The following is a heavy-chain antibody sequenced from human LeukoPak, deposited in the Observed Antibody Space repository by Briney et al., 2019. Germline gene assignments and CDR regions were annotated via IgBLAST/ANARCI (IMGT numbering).Heavy chain of an antibody. D-gene: IGHD5-12*01. CDR1: GGSISSGDYY. CDR3: ARVDSAYDKPDY. Sequence: SQTLSLTCTVSGGSISSGDYYWSWIRQPPGKGLEWIGYIYYSGSTYYNPSLKSRVTISVDTSKNQFSLKLSSVTAADTAVYYCARVDSAYDKPDYWGQGTLVTVSS. J-gene: IGHJ4*02. CDR2: IYYSGST. V-gene: IGHV4-30-4*01.